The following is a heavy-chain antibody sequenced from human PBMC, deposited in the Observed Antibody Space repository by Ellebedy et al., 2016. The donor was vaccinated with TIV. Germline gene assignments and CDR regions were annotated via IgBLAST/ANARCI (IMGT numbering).Heavy chain of an antibody. D-gene: IGHD1-14*01. J-gene: IGHJ3*01. V-gene: IGHV3-30*02. CDR2: IGYDGSNK. Sequence: GGSLRLXXVVSGLTFSSYGTHWVRQDPGKGLEWVAFIGYDGSNKYCADSVKGRFTISKDNSKNTMYLQMNSLRGADTALFYCAKEGTTWQYAFDLWGQGTMVTVSS. CDR3: AKEGTTWQYAFDL. CDR1: GLTFSSYG.